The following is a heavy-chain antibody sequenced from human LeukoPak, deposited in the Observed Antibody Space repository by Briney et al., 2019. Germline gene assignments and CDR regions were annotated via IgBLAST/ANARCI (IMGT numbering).Heavy chain of an antibody. CDR2: SIPIFGTA. Sequence: SVKVSCKASGGTFSSYAISWVRQAPGEGLEWMGVSIPIFGTANYAQKFQGRVTITADESTSTAYMELSSLRSEDTAVYYCARQTVTPYQRHWFDPWGQGTLVTVSS. CDR1: GGTFSSYA. V-gene: IGHV1-69*13. CDR3: ARQTVTPYQRHWFDP. D-gene: IGHD4-17*01. J-gene: IGHJ5*02.